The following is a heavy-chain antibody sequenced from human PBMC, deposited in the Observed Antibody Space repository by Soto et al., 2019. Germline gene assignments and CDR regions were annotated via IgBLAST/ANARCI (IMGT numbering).Heavy chain of an antibody. V-gene: IGHV1-2*02. CDR1: GYTFPYYY. D-gene: IGHD2-8*01. CDR2: INPNSGGT. Sequence: SVKVACKASGYTFPYYYVHWVRQAPGQGLEWMGWINPNSGGTKTAQKFQGRVTVTRDTSISTDYMDLSRLRSDDTAVYYCARDVTRTQSCTNGGCYYHYYDRDVWGQGTMVTVS. CDR3: ARDVTRTQSCTNGGCYYHYYDRDV. J-gene: IGHJ6*02.